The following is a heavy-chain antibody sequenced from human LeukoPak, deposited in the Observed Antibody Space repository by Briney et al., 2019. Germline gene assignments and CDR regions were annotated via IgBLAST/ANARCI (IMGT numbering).Heavy chain of an antibody. CDR1: GFTFSDYW. D-gene: IGHD3-22*01. Sequence: GGSLRLSCGVSGFTFSDYWMSWVRQAPGKGLEWVGSIKSKTDGGTTDYAAPVKGRFTISRDDSKNTLYLQMNSLKIEDTAVYYCARYYGDSGSQYYFDYWGQGTLVTVSS. V-gene: IGHV3-15*01. J-gene: IGHJ4*02. CDR3: ARYYGDSGSQYYFDY. CDR2: IKSKTDGGTT.